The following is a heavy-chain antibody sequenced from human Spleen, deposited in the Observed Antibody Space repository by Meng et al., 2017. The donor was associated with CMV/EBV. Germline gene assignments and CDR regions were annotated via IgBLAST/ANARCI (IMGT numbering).Heavy chain of an antibody. J-gene: IGHJ4*02. CDR1: GYTFTSYD. CDR2: MNPNSENT. Sequence: ASVNSCKASGYTFTSYDINWVRQATGQGLEWMGWMNPNSENTGYAQKFQGRVTMTTNTSISTVYMELSSLESEDTAVYYCARGMVTPYWGQGTLVTVSS. CDR3: ARGMVTPY. D-gene: IGHD4-23*01. V-gene: IGHV1-8*01.